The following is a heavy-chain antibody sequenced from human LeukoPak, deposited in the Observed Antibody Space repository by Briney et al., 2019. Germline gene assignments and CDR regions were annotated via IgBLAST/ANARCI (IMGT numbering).Heavy chain of an antibody. Sequence: GGSLRLSCAASGFTFDDYGMSWVRQAPGKGLEWVSGINWNGGSTGYADSVKGRFTISRDNAKNSLHLQMTSLRDEDTAVYYCARDPDYYGSGTYYNHYFDYWGQGTLVTVSS. CDR1: GFTFDDYG. D-gene: IGHD3-10*01. CDR3: ARDPDYYGSGTYYNHYFDY. J-gene: IGHJ4*02. V-gene: IGHV3-20*04. CDR2: INWNGGST.